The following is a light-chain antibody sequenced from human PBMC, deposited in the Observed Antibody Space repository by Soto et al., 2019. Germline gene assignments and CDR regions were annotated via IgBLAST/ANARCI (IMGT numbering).Light chain of an antibody. V-gene: IGLV2-14*03. CDR2: DVS. CDR3: FSYTPSNTWV. J-gene: IGLJ3*02. CDR1: SSDVGTYIY. Sequence: QSALTQPASVSGSPGQSITISCTGTSSDVGTYIYVSWYQHHPGKAPKLMIYDVSNRPSGVSNRFSGSKSGNTASLTISGLQAEDEADCYCFSYTPSNTWVFGGGTKLTVL.